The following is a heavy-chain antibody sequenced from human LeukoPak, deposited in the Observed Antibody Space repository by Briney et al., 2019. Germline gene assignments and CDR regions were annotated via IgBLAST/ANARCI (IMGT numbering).Heavy chain of an antibody. V-gene: IGHV4-39*01. CDR1: GDSISSSSYY. CDR2: IYYSGST. J-gene: IGHJ6*02. CDR3: ARLVTTGSKIYYYYGMDV. Sequence: SETLYLTCTVSGDSISSSSYYWGWIRQPPGKGLEWVGSIYYSGSTYYNPSLKSRVTISVDTSKNQFSLKLSSVTAADTAVYYCARLVTTGSKIYYYYGMDVWGQGTTVTVSS. D-gene: IGHD4-17*01.